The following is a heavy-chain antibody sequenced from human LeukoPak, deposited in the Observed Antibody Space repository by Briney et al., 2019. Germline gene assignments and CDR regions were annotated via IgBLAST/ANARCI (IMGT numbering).Heavy chain of an antibody. V-gene: IGHV4-30-2*01. Sequence: SETLSLTCAVSGGSISSGGYSWSWIRQPPGKGLEWIGYICHSGSTYYNPSLKSRVTISVDRSKNQFSLKLSSVTAADTAVYYCARGIWIAAFDIWGQGTMVTVSS. CDR1: GGSISSGGYS. D-gene: IGHD2-2*03. J-gene: IGHJ3*02. CDR2: ICHSGST. CDR3: ARGIWIAAFDI.